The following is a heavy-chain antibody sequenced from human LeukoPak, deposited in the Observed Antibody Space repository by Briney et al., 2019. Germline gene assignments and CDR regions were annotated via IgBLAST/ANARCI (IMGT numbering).Heavy chain of an antibody. V-gene: IGHV5-51*01. CDR3: ARLTDYYDSSGYYRTYNWFDP. CDR2: IFPGDSDT. J-gene: IGHJ5*02. Sequence: GESLKICCKASGVRFTSYWVAWVRKMPGKGLEWMGIIFPGDSDTKYSPSFQGQVTISADKSVNTAYLQWNSLTASDTAMYYCARLTDYYDSSGYYRTYNWFDPWGQGTLVTVSS. D-gene: IGHD3-22*01. CDR1: GVRFTSYW.